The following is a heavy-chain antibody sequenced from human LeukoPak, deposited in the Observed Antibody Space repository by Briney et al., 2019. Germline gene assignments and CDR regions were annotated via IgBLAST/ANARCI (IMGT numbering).Heavy chain of an antibody. J-gene: IGHJ6*02. V-gene: IGHV3-66*01. CDR2: IYSGGSI. CDR3: ARDSSGPGNYYYGMDV. CDR1: GFTVSSNY. Sequence: PGGSLRLSCAASGFTVSSNYMSWVRQAPGKGLEWVSVIYSGGSIYYADSVKGRFTISRDNSKNTLYLQMNSLRAEDTAVYYCARDSSGPGNYYYGMDVWGQGTMVTVSS.